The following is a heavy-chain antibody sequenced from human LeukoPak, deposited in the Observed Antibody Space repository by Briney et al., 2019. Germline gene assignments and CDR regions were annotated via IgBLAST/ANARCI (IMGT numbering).Heavy chain of an antibody. D-gene: IGHD3-22*01. V-gene: IGHV3-23*01. CDR2: ISGSGGST. CDR1: GFTFSSYA. J-gene: IGHJ4*02. Sequence: GGSLRLSCAASGFTFSSYAMSWVRRAPGKGLEWVSAISGSGGSTYYADSVKGRFTISRDNSKNTLYLQMNSLRAEDTAVYYCAKGSYYYDSSGYSKFDYWGQGTLVSVPS. CDR3: AKGSYYYDSSGYSKFDY.